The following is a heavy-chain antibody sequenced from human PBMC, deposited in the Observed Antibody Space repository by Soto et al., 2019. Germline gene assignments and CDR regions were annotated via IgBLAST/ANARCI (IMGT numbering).Heavy chain of an antibody. CDR2: IYYSGTT. Sequence: PSETLSLTCTVYGGPISRSTYYWGWIRQPPGKGLEWIGNIYYSGTTYYNPSLKSRVTISVDTSKNQFSLRVTSVNDADTSIYSCVCLATYSYTMDVWGQGTTVTVSS. J-gene: IGHJ6*02. V-gene: IGHV4-39*01. CDR3: VCLATYSYTMDV. CDR1: GGPISRSTYY.